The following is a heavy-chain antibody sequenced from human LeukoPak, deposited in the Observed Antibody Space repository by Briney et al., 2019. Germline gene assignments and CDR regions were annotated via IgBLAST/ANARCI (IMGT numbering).Heavy chain of an antibody. CDR2: ITSSGTTT. Sequence: PGGSLRLSCAASGFTFSDHYMSWFRLSPGKGLEWLSYITSSGTTTDYADSVKGRFTISRDNAKNTVSLQMNSLRAEDTGVYYCARAPAEIGGYYPEYFRHWGQGTLVTVSS. CDR3: ARAPAEIGGYYPEYFRH. CDR1: GFTFSDHY. J-gene: IGHJ1*01. V-gene: IGHV3-11*04. D-gene: IGHD3-22*01.